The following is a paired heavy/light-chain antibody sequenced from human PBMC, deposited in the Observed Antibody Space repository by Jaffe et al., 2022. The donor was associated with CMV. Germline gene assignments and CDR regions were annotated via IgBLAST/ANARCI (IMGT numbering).Heavy chain of an antibody. V-gene: IGHV1-18*01. J-gene: IGHJ4*02. D-gene: IGHD6-19*01. CDR2: ISAYNGNT. CDR3: ARAKRFSSGAGFCDY. Sequence: QVQLVQSGGEVKKPGASVKVSCKASGYTFSSYGFSWVRQAPGQGLEWMGWISAYNGNTNYGQKFQGRVTMTTDTPTSTASMELRSLRSDDTAVYYCARAKRFSSGAGFCDYWGQGTQVIVSS. CDR1: GYTFSSYG.
Light chain of an antibody. CDR3: LLYYGGAQV. V-gene: IGLV7-43*01. Sequence: QTAVTQEPSLTVSPGGTVTLTCAPSTGAVTSGYYPSWFQQKPGQAPRALIYSTSDKHSWTPARFSGSLLGGKAALILSGVQPEDEAEYYCLLYYGGAQVFGGGTKLTVL. CDR2: STS. J-gene: IGLJ3*02. CDR1: TGAVTSGYY.